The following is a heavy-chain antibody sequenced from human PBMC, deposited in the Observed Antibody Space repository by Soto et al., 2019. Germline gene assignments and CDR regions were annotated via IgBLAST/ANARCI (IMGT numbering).Heavy chain of an antibody. J-gene: IGHJ6*03. D-gene: IGHD3-10*01. CDR2: IKSKTDGGTT. V-gene: IGHV3-15*01. CDR3: TTDLEGFGELNYYYYYMDV. CDR1: GFTFSNAW. Sequence: GGSLRLSCAASGFTFSNAWMSWVRQAPGKGLEWVGRIKSKTDGGTTDYAAPVKGRFTISRDDSKNTLYLQMNSLKTEDTAVYYCTTDLEGFGELNYYYYYMDVWGKGTTVTVSS.